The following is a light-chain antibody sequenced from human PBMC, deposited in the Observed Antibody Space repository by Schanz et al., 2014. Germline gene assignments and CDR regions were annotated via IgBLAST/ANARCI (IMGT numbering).Light chain of an antibody. CDR3: CSYTSSNTQV. CDR2: DVS. V-gene: IGLV2-14*03. J-gene: IGLJ2*01. CDR1: SSDVGGYNY. Sequence: QSALTQPRSVSGSPGQSVTISCTGTSSDVGGYNYVSWYQQHPGKAPKLMIYDVSNRPSGVSNRFSGSKSGNTASLTISGLQAEDEADYYCCSYTSSNTQVFGGGTKLTVL.